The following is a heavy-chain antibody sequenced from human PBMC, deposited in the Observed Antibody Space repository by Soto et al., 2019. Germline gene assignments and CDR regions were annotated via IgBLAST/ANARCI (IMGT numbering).Heavy chain of an antibody. CDR2: ISSSSSYI. CDR3: ARFDCSGGSCRGY. CDR1: GSTFSSYS. V-gene: IGHV3-21*01. J-gene: IGHJ4*02. D-gene: IGHD2-15*01. Sequence: GGSLRLSCAASGSTFSSYSMNWVRQAPGKGLEWVSSISSSSSYIYYADSVKGRFTISRDNAKNSLYLQMNSLRAEDTAVYYCARFDCSGGSCRGYWGQGTLVTVSS.